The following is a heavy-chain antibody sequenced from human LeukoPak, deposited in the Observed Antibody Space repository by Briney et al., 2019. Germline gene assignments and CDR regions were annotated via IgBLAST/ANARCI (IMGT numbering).Heavy chain of an antibody. J-gene: IGHJ3*01. CDR3: TQATESWWGGGAFDF. D-gene: IGHD2-15*01. CDR2: ISSNGATT. CDR1: GFTFEDYA. V-gene: IGHV3-9*01. Sequence: GGSLRLSCAAFGFTFEDYAMHWVRQAPGRGLEWVSGISSNGATTAHADSVRGRFTISRDNAKNSLYLQMNSLRPEDTALYYCTQATESWWGGGAFDFWGQGTRVTVSS.